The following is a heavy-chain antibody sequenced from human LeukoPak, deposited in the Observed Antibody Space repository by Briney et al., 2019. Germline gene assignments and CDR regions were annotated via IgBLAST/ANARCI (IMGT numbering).Heavy chain of an antibody. J-gene: IGHJ3*02. D-gene: IGHD3-22*01. CDR1: GGSISSSNW. CDR3: ARETYYYDSSGYYYSAAFDI. V-gene: IGHV4-4*02. Sequence: SETLSFTCAVSGGSISSSNWWNWVRQPPGKGLEWIGEIYHSGSTNYNPSLKSRVTISVDKSKNQFSLKLSSVTAADTAVYYCARETYYYDSSGYYYSAAFDIWGQGTMVTVSS. CDR2: IYHSGST.